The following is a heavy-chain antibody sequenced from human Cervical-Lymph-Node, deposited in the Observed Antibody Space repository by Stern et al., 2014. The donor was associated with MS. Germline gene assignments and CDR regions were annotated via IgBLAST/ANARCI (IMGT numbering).Heavy chain of an antibody. CDR1: RGTFSKFP. D-gene: IGHD6-13*01. J-gene: IGHJ5*02. V-gene: IGHV1-69*01. CDR3: ALSSETSDRWYSLGYDL. Sequence: VQLVESGAEVTKPGSSVKVSCKASRGTFSKFPSSWVRQAPGQGLEWMGGIFPGFGTPTYAQEFRGRVTITADVSTSTVYMELSSLRSDDTAVYYCALSSETSDRWYSLGYDLWGQGTLVTVSS. CDR2: IFPGFGTP.